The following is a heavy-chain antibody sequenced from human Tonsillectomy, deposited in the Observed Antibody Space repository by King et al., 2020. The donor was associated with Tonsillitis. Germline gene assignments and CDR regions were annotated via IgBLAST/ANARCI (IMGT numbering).Heavy chain of an antibody. CDR1: GGSISSGDYY. V-gene: IGHV4-30-4*01. CDR2: IYYSGSGST. Sequence: QLQESGPGLVKPSQTLSLTCTVSGGSISSGDYYWNWIRQPPGKGLEWIGYIYYSGSGSTYYNPSLKSRVTISVDTSKNQFSLNLSSFTAADPAVYYCASETPNDYGDYVDWFDPWGQGTLVTVSS. D-gene: IGHD4-17*01. CDR3: ASETPNDYGDYVDWFDP. J-gene: IGHJ5*02.